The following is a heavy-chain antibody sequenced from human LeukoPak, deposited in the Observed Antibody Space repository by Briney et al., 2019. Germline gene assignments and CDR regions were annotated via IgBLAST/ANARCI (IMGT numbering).Heavy chain of an antibody. CDR3: ARSGFSTGFYLDF. J-gene: IGHJ4*02. Sequence: ASVKVSCKASGYTFTGYFIHWLRQAPGPGLEWMGWIDPPSGATNSAQKFQDRVTMTRDRSIGTAYMEMRGLNSDDTAVYYCARSGFSTGFYLDFWGQGTLVPVSS. CDR1: GYTFTGYF. D-gene: IGHD6-19*01. CDR2: IDPPSGAT. V-gene: IGHV1-2*02.